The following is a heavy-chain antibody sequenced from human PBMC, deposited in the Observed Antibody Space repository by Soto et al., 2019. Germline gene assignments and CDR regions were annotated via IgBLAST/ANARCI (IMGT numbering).Heavy chain of an antibody. CDR1: GGSISSSNW. J-gene: IGHJ5*02. D-gene: IGHD5-18*01. Sequence: SETLSLTCAVSGGSISSSNWWRWVRQPPGKGLEWIGEIYHSGSTNYNPSFKSRVTISVDKSKNQFSLKLSSVTAADTAVYYCASYSYGQNWFDPWGQGTLVTVSS. CDR2: IYHSGST. CDR3: ASYSYGQNWFDP. V-gene: IGHV4-4*02.